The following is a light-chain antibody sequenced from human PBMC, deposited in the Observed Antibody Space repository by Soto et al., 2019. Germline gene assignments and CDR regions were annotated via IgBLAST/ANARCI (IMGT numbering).Light chain of an antibody. CDR3: CSFTSGNTAYV. CDR1: SSDIGDSNF. J-gene: IGLJ1*01. Sequence: QSALAQPASVSGSPGQSITISCTGTSSDIGDSNFVSWYQHNPGKAPKLLIYDVSDRPSRISSRFSGSKSANTASLTISGLQAEDEADYYCCSFTSGNTAYVFGTGTKLTVL. CDR2: DVS. V-gene: IGLV2-14*03.